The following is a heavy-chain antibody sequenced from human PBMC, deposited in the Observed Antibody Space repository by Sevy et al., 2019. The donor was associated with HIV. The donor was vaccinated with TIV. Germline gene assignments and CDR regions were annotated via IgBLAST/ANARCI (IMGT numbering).Heavy chain of an antibody. Sequence: SETLSLTCSVSGASVSSANDYWSWIRQPPGKGLEWIGYVFYFGSTNYNPSLKSRVTISLDMSKKQFSLKLSSVTAAETAVYYCARDQYYDIGTGLYAMDVWGQGTTVTVSS. J-gene: IGHJ6*02. CDR2: VFYFGST. CDR1: GASVSSANDY. CDR3: ARDQYYDIGTGLYAMDV. D-gene: IGHD3-9*01. V-gene: IGHV4-61*01.